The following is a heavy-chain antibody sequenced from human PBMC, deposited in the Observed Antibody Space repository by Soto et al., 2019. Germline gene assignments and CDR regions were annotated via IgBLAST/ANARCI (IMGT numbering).Heavy chain of an antibody. CDR3: ARQRRDFDY. Sequence: QVQLQESGPGLVKPSETLSLTCTVSGGSISGYYWSWIRQPPGKGLQWIGYIYSSGSTNYNPSLKSRVTISVYTYKNPFSLNLVSVTAADTAVYSCARQRRDFDYWGQGYLVTVSS. J-gene: IGHJ4*02. D-gene: IGHD6-25*01. CDR1: GGSISGYY. CDR2: IYSSGST. V-gene: IGHV4-59*12.